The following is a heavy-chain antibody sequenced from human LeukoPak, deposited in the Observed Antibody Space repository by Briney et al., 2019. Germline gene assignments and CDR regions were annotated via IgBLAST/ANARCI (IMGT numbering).Heavy chain of an antibody. CDR1: GASISSHY. Sequence: PSETLSLTCTVSGASISSHYWSWIRQPPGKGLEWSGYVSYSGSTDYNPSLKSRGTLSVDTSKNQISLRLSSVTAADTAVYYCTRDGGVAVTPLDFDLWGQGILVTVSS. J-gene: IGHJ4*02. CDR2: VSYSGST. V-gene: IGHV4-59*11. CDR3: TRDGGVAVTPLDFDL. D-gene: IGHD6-19*01.